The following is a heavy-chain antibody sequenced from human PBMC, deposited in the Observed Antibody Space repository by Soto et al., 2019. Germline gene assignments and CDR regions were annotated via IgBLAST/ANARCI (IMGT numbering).Heavy chain of an antibody. J-gene: IGHJ6*02. CDR1: GFSFSDYV. Sequence: EVHLVESGGGLVKPGGSLRLSCAASGFSFSDYVLNWVRQAPGKGLEWVSSITSSSSYIYYADSVNGRFTISRDNAKSSLYLQMNSLRAEDTAVYYCATGGDSSGYQSYSYYGMDVWGQGTTVTVSS. CDR3: ATGGDSSGYQSYSYYGMDV. D-gene: IGHD3-22*01. CDR2: ITSSSSYI. V-gene: IGHV3-21*01.